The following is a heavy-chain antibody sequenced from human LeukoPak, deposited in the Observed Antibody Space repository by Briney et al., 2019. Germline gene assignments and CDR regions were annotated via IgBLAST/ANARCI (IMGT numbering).Heavy chain of an antibody. D-gene: IGHD3-10*01. CDR3: AKVAKYYYGSETYYFFEH. CDR2: INWNGGST. J-gene: IGHJ4*02. V-gene: IGHV3-20*04. Sequence: GGSLRLSCAVSGFTFDDYGMSWVRQAPGKGLEWVSGINWNGGSTDYADSVKGRFTISRDNAKNSLYLQMNSLRVEDTAVYYCAKVAKYYYGSETYYFFEHWGQGTPVTASS. CDR1: GFTFDDYG.